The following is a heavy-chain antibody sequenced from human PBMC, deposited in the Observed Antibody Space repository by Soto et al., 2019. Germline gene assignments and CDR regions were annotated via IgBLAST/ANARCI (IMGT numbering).Heavy chain of an antibody. CDR1: GFTFGTYA. J-gene: IGHJ6*03. Sequence: GGSLRLSCAASGFTFGTYAMKWLRQAPGRGLECVSFISGSGRTTYYADSVKGRFTVSRDNSKNTMYLQMNSLRAEDTALYYCAKFRGPSYSYYYLDVWGKGTTVTVSS. D-gene: IGHD3-16*01. V-gene: IGHV3-23*01. CDR2: ISGSGRTT. CDR3: AKFRGPSYSYYYLDV.